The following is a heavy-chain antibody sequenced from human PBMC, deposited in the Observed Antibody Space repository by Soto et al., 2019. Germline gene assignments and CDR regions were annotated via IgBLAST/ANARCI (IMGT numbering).Heavy chain of an antibody. Sequence: GESLKISCTGFGYTFTTFWISWVRQMPGEGLEWMGRVDPRDSSVNYNPSFQGRVTISVDKSISTAYQQWGSLKASDTAMYYCARLFCSTSTCDSWFDPWGQGTLVTVSS. J-gene: IGHJ5*02. CDR2: VDPRDSSV. CDR3: ARLFCSTSTCDSWFDP. V-gene: IGHV5-10-1*01. D-gene: IGHD2-2*01. CDR1: GYTFTTFW.